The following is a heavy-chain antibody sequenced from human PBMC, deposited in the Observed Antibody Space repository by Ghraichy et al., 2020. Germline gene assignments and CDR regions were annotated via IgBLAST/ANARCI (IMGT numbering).Heavy chain of an antibody. J-gene: IGHJ6*02. D-gene: IGHD3-3*01. CDR2: IKQDGSEK. Sequence: LSLTCAASGFTFSSNWMSWVRQAPGKGLEWVANIKQDGSEKYYVDSVKGRFTISRDNAKNSLYLQMNSLRAEDTAVYYCARVTYYDFWSGHYAGYQYGMDVWGQGTTVTVSS. CDR3: ARVTYYDFWSGHYAGYQYGMDV. V-gene: IGHV3-7*04. CDR1: GFTFSSNW.